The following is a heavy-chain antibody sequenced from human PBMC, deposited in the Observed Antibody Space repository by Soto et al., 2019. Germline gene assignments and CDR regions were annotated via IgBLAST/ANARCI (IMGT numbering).Heavy chain of an antibody. V-gene: IGHV4-59*01. D-gene: IGHD3-3*02. Sequence: SETLSLTCTVSGGSISSYYWSWIRQPPGKGLEWIGYISYSGSTNYNPSLKSRVTISVDTSKNQFSLKLSSVTAAYTAVYYCARRSANHFTFDNWGRGTQVTVSS. J-gene: IGHJ4*02. CDR2: ISYSGST. CDR1: GGSISSYY. CDR3: ARRSANHFTFDN.